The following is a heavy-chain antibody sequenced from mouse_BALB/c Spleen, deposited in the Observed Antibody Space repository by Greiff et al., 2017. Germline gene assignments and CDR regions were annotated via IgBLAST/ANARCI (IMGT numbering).Heavy chain of an antibody. V-gene: IGHV1-69*02. Sequence: QVQLKQPGAELVKPGAPVKLSCKASGYTFTSYWMNWVKQRPGRGLEWIGRIDPSDSETHYNQKFKDKATLTVDKSSSTAYIQLSSLTSEDSAVYYCARSHRYDKYFDYWGQGTTLTVSS. CDR2: IDPSDSET. CDR1: GYTFTSYW. CDR3: ARSHRYDKYFDY. D-gene: IGHD2-14*01. J-gene: IGHJ2*01.